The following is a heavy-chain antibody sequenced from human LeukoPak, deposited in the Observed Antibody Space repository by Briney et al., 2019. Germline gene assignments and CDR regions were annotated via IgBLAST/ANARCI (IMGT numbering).Heavy chain of an antibody. Sequence: PGRSLRLSCAASGFTFDDYAMHWVRQAPGKGLEWVSGISWNSGSIGYADSVKGRFTISRDNAKNSLYLQMNSLRAEDTAVYYCARDLYYGSGSYDKIDYWGQGTLVTVSS. D-gene: IGHD3-10*01. CDR3: ARDLYYGSGSYDKIDY. CDR1: GFTFDDYA. V-gene: IGHV3-9*01. J-gene: IGHJ4*02. CDR2: ISWNSGSI.